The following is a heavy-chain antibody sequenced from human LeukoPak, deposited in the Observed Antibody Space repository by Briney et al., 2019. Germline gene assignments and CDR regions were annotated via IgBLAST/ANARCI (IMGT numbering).Heavy chain of an antibody. CDR2: IYYSGST. D-gene: IGHD6-13*01. CDR1: GGSISSSSYY. CDR3: ARGGRIAAAVDY. Sequence: SETLSLTCTVSGGSISSSSYYWGWIRQPPGKGLEWIGSIYYSGSTYYNLSLKSRVTISVDTSKNQFSLKLSSVTAADTAVYYCARGGRIAAAVDYWGQGTLVTVSS. J-gene: IGHJ4*02. V-gene: IGHV4-39*01.